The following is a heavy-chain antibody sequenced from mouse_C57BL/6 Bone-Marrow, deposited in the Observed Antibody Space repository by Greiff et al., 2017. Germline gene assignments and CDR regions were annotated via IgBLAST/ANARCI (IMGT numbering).Heavy chain of an antibody. J-gene: IGHJ2*01. CDR1: GYTFTSYW. CDR2: IYPSDSET. CDR3: ARGYYSYYFDY. Sequence: QVQLQQPGAELVRPGSSVKLSCKASGYTFTSYWMDWVKQRPGQGLEWIGNIYPSDSETHYNQKFKDKATLTVDKSSSTAYMQLSSLTSEDSAVYYCARGYYSYYFDYWGRGNTLTVSS. D-gene: IGHD2-3*01. V-gene: IGHV1-61*01.